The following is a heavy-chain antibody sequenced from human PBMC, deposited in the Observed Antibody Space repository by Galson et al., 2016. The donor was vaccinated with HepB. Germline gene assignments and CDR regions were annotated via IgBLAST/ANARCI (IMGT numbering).Heavy chain of an antibody. Sequence: SLRLSCAASGFTFSKYGMHWVRQAPGKGLEWVAADSMDGRRNFYADSVKGRFTISRDNSNNMLFLQMSSQRPDDTAVYYCAKRHEYCPPVGCSVDYWGQGTLVFVSS. CDR2: DSMDGRRN. CDR1: GFTFSKYG. V-gene: IGHV3-30*18. CDR3: AKRHEYCPPVGCSVDY. D-gene: IGHD2/OR15-2a*01. J-gene: IGHJ4*02.